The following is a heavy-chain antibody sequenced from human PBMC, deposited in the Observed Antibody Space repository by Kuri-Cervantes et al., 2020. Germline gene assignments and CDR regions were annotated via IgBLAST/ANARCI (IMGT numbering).Heavy chain of an antibody. V-gene: IGHV1-8*01. CDR3: ARGITIFGVVMGPMDV. CDR1: GYTFTSYD. J-gene: IGHJ6*02. CDR2: MNPNSGNT. Sequence: ASVKVSCKASGYTFTSYDINWVRQATGQGLEWMGWMNPNSGNTGYALKFQGRVTMTRNTSISTAYMELSSLRSEDTAVYYCARGITIFGVVMGPMDVWGQGTTVTVSS. D-gene: IGHD3-3*01.